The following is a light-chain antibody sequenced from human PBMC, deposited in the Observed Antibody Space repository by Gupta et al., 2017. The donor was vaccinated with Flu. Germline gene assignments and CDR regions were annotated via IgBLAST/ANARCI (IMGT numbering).Light chain of an antibody. Sequence: QSALTQPASVSGSPGQSITISCPGTSRDVGGYNFVSWYQQFPGKAPKLMIYDVNYRPSGVSNRFSGSKSGNTASLTSSGLQAEDESDYYCASYTVSNTYVFGSGTMVTVL. CDR2: DVN. J-gene: IGLJ1*01. CDR3: ASYTVSNTYV. V-gene: IGLV2-14*01. CDR1: SRDVGGYNF.